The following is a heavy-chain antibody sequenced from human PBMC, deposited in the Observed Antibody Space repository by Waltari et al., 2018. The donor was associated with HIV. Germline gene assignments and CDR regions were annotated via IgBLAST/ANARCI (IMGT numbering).Heavy chain of an antibody. CDR3: ATPSYDSSGYYSAGSEFDY. CDR2: INPNSGGT. D-gene: IGHD3-22*01. Sequence: QVQLVQSGAEVKKPGAPVKAPCKASGYTFTAYYINWVGQAPGQGLEWMGWINPNSGGTNYAQNFQGRVTMTRDTSISTAYMELSRLRSDDTAVYYCATPSYDSSGYYSAGSEFDYWGQGTLVTVSS. J-gene: IGHJ4*02. CDR1: GYTFTAYY. V-gene: IGHV1-2*02.